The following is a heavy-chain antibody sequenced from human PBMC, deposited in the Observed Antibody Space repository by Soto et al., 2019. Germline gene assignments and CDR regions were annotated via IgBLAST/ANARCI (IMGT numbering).Heavy chain of an antibody. J-gene: IGHJ6*02. CDR1: GVSISSXX. Sequence: SETLCLTCTVSGVSISSXXLXLXXXXXXXXLEWIGYIYYSGSTNYNPSLKSRVTISVDTSKNQFSLKLSSVTAADTAVYYCARDRYDFWSGYGYYGMDVWGQGTTVTVSS. D-gene: IGHD3-3*01. CDR3: ARDRYDFWSGYGYYGMDV. V-gene: IGHV4-59*01. CDR2: IYYSGST.